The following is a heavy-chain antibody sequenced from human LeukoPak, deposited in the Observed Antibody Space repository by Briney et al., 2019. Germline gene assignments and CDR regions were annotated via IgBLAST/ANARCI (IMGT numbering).Heavy chain of an antibody. V-gene: IGHV4-59*08. D-gene: IGHD3-10*01. Sequence: SETLSLTCTVSGGSISNYYWNWIRQPPGKGLEWIGYIYYTGSTYYNPSLKSRVAISVDTSKNQFSLKLSSVTAADTAVYYCARDIWFGELAGYFDYWGQGTLVTVSS. CDR2: IYYTGST. J-gene: IGHJ4*02. CDR1: GGSISNYY. CDR3: ARDIWFGELAGYFDY.